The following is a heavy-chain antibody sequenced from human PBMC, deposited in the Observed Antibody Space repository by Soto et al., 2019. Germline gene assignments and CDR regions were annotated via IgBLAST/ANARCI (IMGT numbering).Heavy chain of an antibody. J-gene: IGHJ4*02. CDR2: VKGDGSDT. V-gene: IGHV3-7*01. CDR3: ATSAAAPGNY. Sequence: GGSLRLSCAASGFTFSSYWMSWVRQAPGKGLEWVANVKGDGSDTYYVDSVKGRFTISRDNAKNSLYLQMDSLRAEDTAVYYCATSAAAPGNYWGQGTLVTVSS. CDR1: GFTFSSYW. D-gene: IGHD6-13*01.